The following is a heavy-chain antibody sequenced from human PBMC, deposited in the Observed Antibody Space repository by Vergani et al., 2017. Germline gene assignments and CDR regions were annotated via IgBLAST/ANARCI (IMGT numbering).Heavy chain of an antibody. CDR2: ISHSGST. CDR1: GGSFSGYY. CDR3: ARAGGAITIFGVVIMAFDY. D-gene: IGHD3-3*01. J-gene: IGHJ4*02. V-gene: IGHV4-34*01. Sequence: QVQLQQWGAGLLKPSETLSLTCAVYGGSFSGYYWSWISQPPGKGLEWIGEISHSGSTNYNPSLKSRVTISVDTSKNQFALRLSSVTPADTAMYYCARAGGAITIFGVVIMAFDYWGQGTLVTVSS.